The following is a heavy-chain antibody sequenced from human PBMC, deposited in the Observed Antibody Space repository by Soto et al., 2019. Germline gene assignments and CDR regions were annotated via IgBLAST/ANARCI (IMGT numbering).Heavy chain of an antibody. J-gene: IGHJ4*01. CDR1: GFTFSSYW. D-gene: IGHD2-2*01. Sequence: VQLVESGGGLVQPGGSLRLSCAASGFTFSSYWMSWVRQAPGKGLEWVANIKQDGSEKYYVDSVKGRFTISRDNAKNSLYLQMNSLRAEDTAVYYCARGRGCSTGCHNFDYGGQGTLVTVSS. CDR3: ARGRGCSTGCHNFDY. CDR2: IKQDGSEK. V-gene: IGHV3-7*01.